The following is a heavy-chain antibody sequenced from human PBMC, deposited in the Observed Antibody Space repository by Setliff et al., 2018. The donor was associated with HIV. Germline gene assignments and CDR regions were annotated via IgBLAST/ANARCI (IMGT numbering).Heavy chain of an antibody. J-gene: IGHJ4*02. CDR1: GFTFSNYV. V-gene: IGHV3-23*01. CDR3: AKTSNTGYLFCSDY. D-gene: IGHD3-9*01. CDR2: ISGSGVNS. Sequence: TGGSLRLSCAASGFTFSNYVINWVRQAPGKGLERISGISGSGVNSYYADSVKGRFTISRDNSKNTVYLQMNSLRAEDTAVYYCAKTSNTGYLFCSDYWGQGTLVTVSS.